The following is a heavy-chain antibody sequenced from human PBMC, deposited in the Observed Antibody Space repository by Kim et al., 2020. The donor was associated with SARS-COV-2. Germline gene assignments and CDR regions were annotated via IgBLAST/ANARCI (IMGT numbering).Heavy chain of an antibody. Sequence: SETLSLTCTVSGGSLSSSSYYWGWIRPPPGKGLEWIGTAYYIGNTYYNPSLKSRVTISVDTSKNQFSLKLGSVTAADTAVYYCARRQRYSSGWYVAFYYYYMDVWGKGTTVTVSS. CDR3: ARRQRYSSGWYVAFYYYYMDV. CDR1: GGSLSSSSYY. J-gene: IGHJ6*03. V-gene: IGHV4-39*01. CDR2: AYYIGNT. D-gene: IGHD6-19*01.